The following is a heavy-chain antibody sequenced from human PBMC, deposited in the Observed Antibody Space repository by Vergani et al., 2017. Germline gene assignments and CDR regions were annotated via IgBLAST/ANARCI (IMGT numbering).Heavy chain of an antibody. D-gene: IGHD6-19*01. J-gene: IGHJ6*02. CDR1: GYSFTSYW. Sequence: EVQLVQSGAEVKKPGESLRISGKGSGYSFTSYWISWVRQMPGKGREWMGRIDPSDSYTNYSPSFQGHVTISAYKSISTAYLQWSSLKASDTAMYYCARLRLVRGEVHIYYYYGMDVWGQGTTVTVSS. V-gene: IGHV5-10-1*03. CDR2: IDPSDSYT. CDR3: ARLRLVRGEVHIYYYYGMDV.